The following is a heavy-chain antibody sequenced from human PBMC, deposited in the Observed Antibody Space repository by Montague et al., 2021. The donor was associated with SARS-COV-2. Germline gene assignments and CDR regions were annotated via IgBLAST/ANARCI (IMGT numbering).Heavy chain of an antibody. CDR3: ARGYQLRFLEWSSRQSTFDY. V-gene: IGHV4-34*01. Sequence: TLSLTCAVYGGSFGGYYWSWIRQPPGKGLEWIGEINHSGSTNYDPSLKSRVTISVDTSKNQFSLKLSSVTAADTAVYYCARGYQLRFLEWSSRQSTFDYWGQGTLVTVSS. CDR1: GGSFGGYY. J-gene: IGHJ4*02. D-gene: IGHD3-3*01. CDR2: INHSGST.